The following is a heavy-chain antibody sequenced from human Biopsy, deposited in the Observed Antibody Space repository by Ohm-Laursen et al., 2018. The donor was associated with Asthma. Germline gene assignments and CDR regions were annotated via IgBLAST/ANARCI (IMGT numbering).Heavy chain of an antibody. V-gene: IGHV3-30-3*01. CDR1: RFTYE. J-gene: IGHJ4*02. CDR2: ISYDGSSI. D-gene: IGHD6-6*01. CDR3: ARAISSSWWAVEY. Sequence: SLRLSCAATRFTYEMHWVRQAPGKGLEWVAVISYDGSSIYYADSVKGRFTISRDNSKNTLSLQMNSLRAEDTAVYYCARAISSSWWAVEYWGQGTLVTVSS.